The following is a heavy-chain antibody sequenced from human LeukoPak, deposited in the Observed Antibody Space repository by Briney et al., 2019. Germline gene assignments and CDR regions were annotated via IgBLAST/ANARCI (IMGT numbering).Heavy chain of an antibody. CDR1: GFTFTSYA. D-gene: IGHD1-26*01. CDR3: ARSGLGGATDY. CDR2: IYSGGST. V-gene: IGHV3-53*01. Sequence: GGSLRLSCAASGFTFTSYAMSWVRQAPGKGLEWVSVIYSGGSTYYADSVKGRFTISRDNSKNTLYLQMNSLRAEDTAVYYCARSGLGGATDYWGQGTLVTVSS. J-gene: IGHJ4*02.